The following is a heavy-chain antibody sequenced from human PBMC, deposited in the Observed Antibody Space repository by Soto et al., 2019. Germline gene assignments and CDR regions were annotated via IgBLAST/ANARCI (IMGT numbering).Heavy chain of an antibody. Sequence: PGEALKISCKGSGYSFTSDWISGVRQMRGKGLEWSGRIDPSDSYTNYSPSFQGHVTISADKSISTAYLQWSRLTASDNAMYYCARCPLITGTTFFGMDVWGQGTTVTVSS. CDR2: IDPSDSYT. V-gene: IGHV5-10-1*01. CDR1: GYSFTSDW. D-gene: IGHD1-7*01. J-gene: IGHJ6*02. CDR3: ARCPLITGTTFFGMDV.